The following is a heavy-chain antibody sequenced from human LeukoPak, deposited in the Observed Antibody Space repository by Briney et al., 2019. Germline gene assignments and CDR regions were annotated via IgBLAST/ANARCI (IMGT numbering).Heavy chain of an antibody. D-gene: IGHD3-10*01. J-gene: IGHJ4*02. CDR3: ARVIKGYYFDY. CDR2: IYYSGST. Sequence: SGTLSLTCTVSGGSISSYYWSWIRQPPGKGLEWIGYIYYSGSTNYNPSLKSRVTISVDTSKNQFSLKLSSVTAADTAVYYCARVIKGYYFDYWGQGTLVTVSS. V-gene: IGHV4-59*01. CDR1: GGSISSYY.